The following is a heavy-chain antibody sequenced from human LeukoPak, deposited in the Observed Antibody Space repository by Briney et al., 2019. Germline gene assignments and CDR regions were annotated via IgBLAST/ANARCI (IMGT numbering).Heavy chain of an antibody. V-gene: IGHV1-18*01. Sequence: GASVKVSCKASGYTFTSYGISWVRQAPGQGLEWMGWISAYNGITNYAQKLQGRVTMTTDTSTSTAYMELRSLRSDDTAVYYCARVPGSYQGDNYFDYWGQGTLVTVPS. J-gene: IGHJ4*02. D-gene: IGHD1-26*01. CDR2: ISAYNGIT. CDR3: ARVPGSYQGDNYFDY. CDR1: GYTFTSYG.